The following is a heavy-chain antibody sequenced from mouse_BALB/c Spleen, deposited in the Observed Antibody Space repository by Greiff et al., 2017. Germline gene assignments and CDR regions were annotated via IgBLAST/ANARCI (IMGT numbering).Heavy chain of an antibody. V-gene: IGHV1-39*01. CDR1: GYSFTGYN. Sequence: VQLQQSGPELEKPGASVKISCKASGYSFTGYNMNWVKQSNGKSLEWIGNIDPYYGGTSYNQKFKGKAKLTAVTSTSTAYMELSSLTNEDSAVYYCTRRRDGYDPDYWGQGTTLTVSS. CDR2: IDPYYGGT. CDR3: TRRRDGYDPDY. J-gene: IGHJ2*01. D-gene: IGHD2-2*01.